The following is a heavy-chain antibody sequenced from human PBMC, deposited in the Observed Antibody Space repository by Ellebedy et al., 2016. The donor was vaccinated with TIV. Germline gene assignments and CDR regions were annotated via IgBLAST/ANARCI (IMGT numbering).Heavy chain of an antibody. J-gene: IGHJ4*02. CDR2: IKQDGSEE. CDR1: GFTFSSNW. CDR3: ARGRSFN. Sequence: GESLKISCAASGFTFSSNWMSWVRQTPGKGLEWVAYIKQDGSEEYYVDSVKGRFTISRDNAKNSLYLQMNSLRAEDTAVYYCARGRSFNWGQGTLVTVSA. D-gene: IGHD3-10*01. V-gene: IGHV3-7*03.